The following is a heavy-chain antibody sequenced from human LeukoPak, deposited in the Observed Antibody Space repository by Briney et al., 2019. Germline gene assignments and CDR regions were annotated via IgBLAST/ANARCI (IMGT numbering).Heavy chain of an antibody. D-gene: IGHD6-13*01. Sequence: GGSLRLSCAASGFTFSSYEMNWVRQAPGKGLEWVSYISSSAIYYADSVKGRFTISRDNAKNSLYLQMSSLRAEDTAVYYCVRFGSRWFLDYWGQGTLVTVSS. V-gene: IGHV3-48*03. J-gene: IGHJ4*02. CDR3: VRFGSRWFLDY. CDR2: ISSSAI. CDR1: GFTFSSYE.